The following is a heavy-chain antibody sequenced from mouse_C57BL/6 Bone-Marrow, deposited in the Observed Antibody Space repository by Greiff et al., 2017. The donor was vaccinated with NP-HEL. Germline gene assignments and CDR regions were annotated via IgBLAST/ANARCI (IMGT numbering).Heavy chain of an antibody. CDR3: ARTYYGSSFAY. Sequence: VQLQQSGAELMKPGASVKLSCKATGYTFTGYWIEWVKQRPGHGLEWIGEILPGSGSTNYTEKFKGKATFTADTTSNTAYMQLSSLTTEDSAIYYCARTYYGSSFAYWGQGTLGTVSA. V-gene: IGHV1-9*01. J-gene: IGHJ3*01. D-gene: IGHD1-1*01. CDR2: ILPGSGST. CDR1: GYTFTGYW.